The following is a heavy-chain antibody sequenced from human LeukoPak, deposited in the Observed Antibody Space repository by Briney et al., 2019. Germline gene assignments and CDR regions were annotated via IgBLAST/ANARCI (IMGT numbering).Heavy chain of an antibody. J-gene: IGHJ3*02. D-gene: IGHD4-11*01. CDR3: ARRVMTTARGAFDI. V-gene: IGHV3-48*02. CDR2: ISSSSSTI. Sequence: GGSLRLSCAASGFTFSSYSMTWVRLAPGKGLEWVSYISSSSSTIYYADSVKGRFTISRDNAKNSLYLQMNSLRDEDTAVYYCARRVMTTARGAFDIWGQGTMVTVSS. CDR1: GFTFSSYS.